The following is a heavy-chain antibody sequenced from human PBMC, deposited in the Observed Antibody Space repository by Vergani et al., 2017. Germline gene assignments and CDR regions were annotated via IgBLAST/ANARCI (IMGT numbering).Heavy chain of an antibody. D-gene: IGHD2/OR15-2a*01. CDR2: ISGHGDRT. CDR3: AREERSNTSPFVGD. Sequence: VRLVESGRGVVQPGGSLRLSCVASGFTFSNSAMSWVRQTSGKGLEWVSAISGHGDRTYYADSVKGRFTISRDNSKNTVYLQMNSLKAEDRATYYCAREERSNTSPFVGDWGQGTLVTV. J-gene: IGHJ4*02. V-gene: IGHV3-23*04. CDR1: GFTFSNSA.